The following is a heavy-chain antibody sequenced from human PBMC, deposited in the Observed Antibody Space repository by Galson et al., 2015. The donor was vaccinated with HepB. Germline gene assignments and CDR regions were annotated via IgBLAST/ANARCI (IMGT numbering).Heavy chain of an antibody. V-gene: IGHV1-18*01. CDR1: GYTFTSYG. Sequence: SVKVSCKASGYTFTSYGISWVRQAPGQGLEWMGWISAYNGNTNYAQKLQGRVTMTTDTSTSTAYMELRSLRSDDTAVYYCARFRRSSTSSYYFDYWGQGTLVTVSS. J-gene: IGHJ4*02. D-gene: IGHD2-2*01. CDR2: ISAYNGNT. CDR3: ARFRRSSTSSYYFDY.